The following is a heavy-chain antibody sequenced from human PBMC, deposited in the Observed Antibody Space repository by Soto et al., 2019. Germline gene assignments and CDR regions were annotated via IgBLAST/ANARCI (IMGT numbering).Heavy chain of an antibody. CDR2: INRNGGSL. V-gene: IGHV3-20*04. J-gene: IGHJ5*02. Sequence: GGSLRLSCAASGITVSNNYMNWVRQAPGKGLEWVSGINRNGGSLGYADSVKGRFTISTDNVKNSLYLQMNSLRAEDTAVYYCAKDQPWFDPWGQGTLVTVSS. CDR3: AKDQPWFDP. CDR1: GITVSNNY.